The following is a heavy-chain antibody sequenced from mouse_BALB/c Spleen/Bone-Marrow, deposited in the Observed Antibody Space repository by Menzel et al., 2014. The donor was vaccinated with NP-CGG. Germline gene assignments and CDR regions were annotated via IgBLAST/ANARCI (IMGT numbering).Heavy chain of an antibody. J-gene: IGHJ3*01. CDR2: IDPENGNT. Sequence: EVQGVEPGAELVRPGALVKLSCITSGFNIKEFYMHWVKQRPEQGLEWIGWIDPENGNTIYDPNFQGKASISADTSSNTAYLQLSNLTSEDTAVYYCVRGNFQFAYWGQGTLVTVSA. CDR1: GFNIKEFY. CDR3: VRGNFQFAY. V-gene: IGHV14-1*02.